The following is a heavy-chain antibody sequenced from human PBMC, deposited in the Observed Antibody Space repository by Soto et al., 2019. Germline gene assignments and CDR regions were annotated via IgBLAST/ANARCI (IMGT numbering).Heavy chain of an antibody. J-gene: IGHJ4*02. V-gene: IGHV3-21*01. CDR3: AREYGAAHFFDY. Sequence: PXRSLRLSCSAGWFTSSSSGMNWIRQAPGKGLEWVSSISSSSSYIYYADSVKGRSTISRDNAKTLLYLQMNSMRAEDTAVYYCAREYGAAHFFDYWGQGTLVTVSS. CDR1: WFTSSSSG. D-gene: IGHD6-13*01. CDR2: ISSSSSYI.